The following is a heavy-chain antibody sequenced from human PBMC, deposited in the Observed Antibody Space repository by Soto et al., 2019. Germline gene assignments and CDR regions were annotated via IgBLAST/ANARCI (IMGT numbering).Heavy chain of an antibody. D-gene: IGHD6-13*01. V-gene: IGHV2-5*02. CDR2: IYWDDDK. CDR1: GFSLSTSGGG. Sequence: QITLKESGPTLVKPTQTLTLTCTFSGFSLSTSGGGVGWIRQPPGKALEWLALIYWDDDKRSSPSLKNRLTITKATSKNQVVLTMTNMDPLDTATYYCAHRQAQQQLVSEWFDPWGQGTLVTVSS. J-gene: IGHJ5*02. CDR3: AHRQAQQQLVSEWFDP.